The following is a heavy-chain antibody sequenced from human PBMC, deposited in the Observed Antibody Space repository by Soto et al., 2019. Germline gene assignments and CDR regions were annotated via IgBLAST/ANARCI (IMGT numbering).Heavy chain of an antibody. J-gene: IGHJ5*02. CDR2: INPNSGAT. D-gene: IGHD3-3*01. Sequence: QVQLVQSGAEVKKSGASVKVSCRASGYTFTGYFMHWVRQAPGQGLEWMGWINPNSGATKYAQKFQGRVTLSRDTSIRTAYMELSGLRSDDTAVYYCARGGGTILAPLPWGQGTLVTVSS. CDR1: GYTFTGYF. V-gene: IGHV1-2*02. CDR3: ARGGGTILAPLP.